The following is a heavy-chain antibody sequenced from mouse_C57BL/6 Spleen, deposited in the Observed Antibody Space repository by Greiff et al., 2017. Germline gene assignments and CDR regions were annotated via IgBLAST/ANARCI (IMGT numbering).Heavy chain of an antibody. J-gene: IGHJ1*03. CDR3: ARSTTVVPHWYFDV. V-gene: IGHV1-80*01. CDR1: GYAFSSYW. Sequence: VQLQQSGAELVKPGASVKISCKASGYAFSSYWMNWVKQRPGKGLEWIGQIYPGDGDTNYNGKFKGKATLTADKSSSTAYMQLSSLTSADSAVYFCARSTTVVPHWYFDVWGTGTTVTVSS. CDR2: IYPGDGDT. D-gene: IGHD1-1*01.